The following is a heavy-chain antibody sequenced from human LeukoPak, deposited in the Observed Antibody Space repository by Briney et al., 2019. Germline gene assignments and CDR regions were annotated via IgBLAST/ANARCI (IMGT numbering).Heavy chain of an antibody. CDR1: GFTFSSYW. Sequence: PGGSLRLSCAASGFTFSSYWMSWVRQAPGKGLEWVANIKHDGSEKHYVDSVKGRFTISRDNAKNSLYLQMNSLRAEDTAVYYCARAPRYYYDSSGYYTGYYFDYWGQGTLATVSS. V-gene: IGHV3-7*01. D-gene: IGHD3-22*01. CDR2: IKHDGSEK. J-gene: IGHJ4*02. CDR3: ARAPRYYYDSSGYYTGYYFDY.